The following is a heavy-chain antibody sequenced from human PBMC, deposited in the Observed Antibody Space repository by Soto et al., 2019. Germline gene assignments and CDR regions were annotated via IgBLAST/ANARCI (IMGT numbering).Heavy chain of an antibody. V-gene: IGHV4-31*03. Sequence: PSETLSLTCTVSGGSISSGGYYWSWIRQHPGKGLEWIGYIYYSGSTYYNPSLKSRVTISVDTSKNQFSLKLSSVTAADTAVYYCATCGSSGYYGSGSYSWFDPWGQGTLVTVSS. J-gene: IGHJ5*02. D-gene: IGHD3-10*01. CDR2: IYYSGST. CDR1: GGSISSGGYY. CDR3: ATCGSSGYYGSGSYSWFDP.